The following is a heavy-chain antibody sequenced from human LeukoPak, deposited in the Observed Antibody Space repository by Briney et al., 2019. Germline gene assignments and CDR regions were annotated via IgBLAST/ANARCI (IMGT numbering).Heavy chain of an antibody. Sequence: GGPLSLSCAASGFTFTTAWMIWVRQAPGKGLDWVAAIRGSGEITYYADSVKGRFTISRDNSKNTLYLQMDSLRAEDPAIYYCAKVISGWETGYSWGQGTLVTVSS. D-gene: IGHD6-19*01. V-gene: IGHV3-23*01. CDR3: AKVISGWETGYS. CDR1: GFTFTTAW. J-gene: IGHJ4*02. CDR2: IRGSGEIT.